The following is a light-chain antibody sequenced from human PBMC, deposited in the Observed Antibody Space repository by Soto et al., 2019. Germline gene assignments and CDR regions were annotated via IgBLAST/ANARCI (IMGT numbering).Light chain of an antibody. CDR2: DAS. Sequence: DIQMTQSPSSLSASVGDRVTITCRASQSISSWLAWFQQKPGKAPNLLIYDASTLESGVPSRFSGSGSGTEFTLTISSLQPDDFAVYYCHQRQYWPPITFGQGTRLEIK. J-gene: IGKJ5*01. CDR1: QSISSW. V-gene: IGKV1-5*01. CDR3: HQRQYWPPIT.